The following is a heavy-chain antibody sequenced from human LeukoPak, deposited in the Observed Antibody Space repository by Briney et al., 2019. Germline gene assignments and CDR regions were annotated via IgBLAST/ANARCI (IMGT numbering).Heavy chain of an antibody. CDR1: GGTFSSYA. CDR2: IIPIFGTA. CDR3: ARDQGGGYYDILTGYFDY. J-gene: IGHJ4*02. D-gene: IGHD3-9*01. V-gene: IGHV1-69*13. Sequence: SVKVSCKASGGTFSSYAISWVRQAPGQGLEWMGGIIPIFGTANYAQKFQGRVTITADESTSTAYMELSSLRSEATAVYYCARDQGGGYYDILTGYFDYWGQGTLVTVSS.